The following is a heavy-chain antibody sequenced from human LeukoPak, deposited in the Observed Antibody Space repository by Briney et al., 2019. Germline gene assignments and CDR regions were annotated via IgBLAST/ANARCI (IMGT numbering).Heavy chain of an antibody. CDR3: AKGCGQWEPTPNAFDI. D-gene: IGHD1-26*01. CDR1: GFTFSSYA. Sequence: GGSLRLSCAASGFTFSSYAMSWVRQAPGKGLEWVSAISGSGGSTYYADSVKGRFTISRDNSKNTLYLQMNSLRAEDTVVYYCAKGCGQWEPTPNAFDIWGQGTMVTVSS. CDR2: ISGSGGST. V-gene: IGHV3-23*01. J-gene: IGHJ3*02.